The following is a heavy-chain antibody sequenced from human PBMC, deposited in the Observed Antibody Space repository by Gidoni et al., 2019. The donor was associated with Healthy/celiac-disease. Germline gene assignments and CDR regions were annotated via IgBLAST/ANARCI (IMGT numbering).Heavy chain of an antibody. CDR3: AREIPPVVIDY. CDR1: GFTFSSYG. J-gene: IGHJ4*02. CDR2: IWYDGSNK. Sequence: QVQLVESGGGVVQPGRSLRLSCAASGFTFSSYGMHWVRQAPGKGLEWVAVIWYDGSNKYYADSVKGRFTISRDNSKNTLYLQMNSLRAEDTAVYYCAREIPPVVIDYWGQGTLVTVSS. D-gene: IGHD2-21*01. V-gene: IGHV3-33*01.